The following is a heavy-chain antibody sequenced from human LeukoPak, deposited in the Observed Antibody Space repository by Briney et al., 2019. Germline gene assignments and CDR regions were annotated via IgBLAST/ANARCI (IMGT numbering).Heavy chain of an antibody. V-gene: IGHV3-48*03. CDR1: GFTFRNYA. CDR3: ASRGLTEFHYFDF. CDR2: INSGGSTI. J-gene: IGHJ4*02. Sequence: PGGSLRLSCAASGFTFRNYAMNWVRQAPGKGLEWISYINSGGSTIYYADSVKGRFAISRDNAKNSLSLQMNSLRAEDTAIYYRASRGLTEFHYFDFWGPGTLVTVSS. D-gene: IGHD3-10*01.